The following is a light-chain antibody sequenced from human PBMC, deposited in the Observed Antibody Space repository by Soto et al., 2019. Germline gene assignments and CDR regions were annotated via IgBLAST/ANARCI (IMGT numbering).Light chain of an antibody. J-gene: IGLJ1*01. CDR3: ASWDDSLNGYV. CDR2: TND. CDR1: SSNIGSNT. Sequence: QAVVTQPPSASGTPGQRVTISCSGGSSNIGSNTVNWYQQLPGTAPKLLIYTNDQRPSGVPDRFSGSKSGTSASLAISGLQSEDEAVYYCASWDDSLNGYVFGTGTKLTVL. V-gene: IGLV1-44*01.